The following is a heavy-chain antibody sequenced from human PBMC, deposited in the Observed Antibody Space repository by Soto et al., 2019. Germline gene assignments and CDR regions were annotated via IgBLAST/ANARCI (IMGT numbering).Heavy chain of an antibody. CDR3: ANGPYDSSGYSLYY. J-gene: IGHJ4*02. D-gene: IGHD3-22*01. CDR1: AGSISSGGYY. CDR2: IYYSGST. Sequence: SETLSLTCTVSAGSISSGGYYWSWIRQHPGKGLEWIGYIYYSGSTYYNPSLKSRVTISVDTSKNQFSLKLSSVTAADTAVYYCANGPYDSSGYSLYYWGQGTLVTVSS. V-gene: IGHV4-31*03.